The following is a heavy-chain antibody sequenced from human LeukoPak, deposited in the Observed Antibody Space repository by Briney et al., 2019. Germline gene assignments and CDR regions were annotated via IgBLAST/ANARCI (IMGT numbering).Heavy chain of an antibody. CDR3: ARGGYCTTSSCYN. J-gene: IGHJ4*02. D-gene: IGHD2-8*01. Sequence: ASVKVSCKASRHTFTAYFFYWVRLAPGQGLEWMGWINPNTGGTNSAQKFQGRVTMTRDTSISTAYMELSSLTSDDTAVYYCARGGYCTTSSCYNWGQGTLVTVSS. CDR1: RHTFTAYF. CDR2: INPNTGGT. V-gene: IGHV1-2*02.